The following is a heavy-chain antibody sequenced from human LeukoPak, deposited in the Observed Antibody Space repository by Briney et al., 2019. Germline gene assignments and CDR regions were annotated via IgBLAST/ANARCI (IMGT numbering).Heavy chain of an antibody. CDR1: GGTFSSYA. CDR3: ARDEDIVVVSAVRGFDP. CDR2: IIPIFGTA. J-gene: IGHJ5*02. Sequence: GASVKVSCKASGGTFSSYAISWVRQAPGQGLEWMGGIIPIFGTANYAQKFQGRVTITADESTSTAYMELSSLRSEDTAVYYCARDEDIVVVSAVRGFDPWGQGTLVTVSS. D-gene: IGHD2-2*01. V-gene: IGHV1-69*13.